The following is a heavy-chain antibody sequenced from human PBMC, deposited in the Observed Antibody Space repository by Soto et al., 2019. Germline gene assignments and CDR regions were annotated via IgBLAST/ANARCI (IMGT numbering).Heavy chain of an antibody. V-gene: IGHV4-59*01. J-gene: IGHJ4*02. CDR3: ARIHRYCSGGSCFLLDY. Sequence: QVQLLESGPGLVKPSETLSLTCTVSGASISSYYWSWIRQPPGKGLEWIGFIYYSGSTNYNPSLKRRVTISVDASNSQCSLKLSSVTAADTAVYYCARIHRYCSGGSCFLLDYWGQGILVTVSS. D-gene: IGHD2-15*01. CDR1: GASISSYY. CDR2: IYYSGST.